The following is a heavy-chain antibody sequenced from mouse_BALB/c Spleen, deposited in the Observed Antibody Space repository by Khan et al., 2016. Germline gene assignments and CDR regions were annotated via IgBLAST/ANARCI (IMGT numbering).Heavy chain of an antibody. CDR3: ARSPYDYDVGFAY. D-gene: IGHD2-4*01. CDR2: IDPANGNP. CDR1: GFNITDTY. J-gene: IGHJ3*01. V-gene: IGHV14-3*02. Sequence: VQLQQSGAELVKPGASVKLSFTASGFNITDTYMHWVKQRPEQGLEWIGRIDPANGNPKYDPKFQGKATITADTSSNTAYLQLSSLTSEDTAVYYCARSPYDYDVGFAYWGQGTLVTVSA.